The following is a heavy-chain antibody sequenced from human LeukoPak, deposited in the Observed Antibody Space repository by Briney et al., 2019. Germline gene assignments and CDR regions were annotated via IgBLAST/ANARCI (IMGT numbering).Heavy chain of an antibody. CDR2: IIPIFGTA. Sequence: GASVKVSCKASGGTFSSYAISWVRQAPGQGLEWMGGIIPIFGTANYAQKFQGRVTITADESTSTAYMELSSLRSEDTAVYYCARLDGYCSSTSCYTLGFYDYWGQGTLVTVSS. CDR1: GGTFSSYA. CDR3: ARLDGYCSSTSCYTLGFYDY. J-gene: IGHJ4*02. D-gene: IGHD2-2*02. V-gene: IGHV1-69*13.